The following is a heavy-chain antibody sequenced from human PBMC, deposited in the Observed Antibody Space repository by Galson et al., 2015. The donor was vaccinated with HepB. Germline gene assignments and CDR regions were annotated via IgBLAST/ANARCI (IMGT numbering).Heavy chain of an antibody. CDR2: ISYDGSNK. D-gene: IGHD3-10*01. CDR1: GFTFSSYA. Sequence: SLRLSCAASGFTFSSYAMHWVRQAPGKGLEWVAVISYDGSNKYYADSVKGRFTISRDNSKNTLYLQMNSLRAEDTAVYYCASSLGYYGSGSYDYWGQGTLVTVSS. CDR3: ASSLGYYGSGSYDY. J-gene: IGHJ4*02. V-gene: IGHV3-30*04.